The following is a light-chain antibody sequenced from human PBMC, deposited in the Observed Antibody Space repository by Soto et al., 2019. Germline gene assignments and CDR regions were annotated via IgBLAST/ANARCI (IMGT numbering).Light chain of an antibody. Sequence: QSALTQPASVSGSPGQSITISCSGTSSDVGGYNYVSWYQQHPGKVPKLLIYGVTDRPSGVSNRFSGSKSGNVASLTISGLQAEDEADYYCCSYTSDLTPYVFGTGTKVTVL. V-gene: IGLV2-14*03. CDR2: GVT. J-gene: IGLJ1*01. CDR1: SSDVGGYNY. CDR3: CSYTSDLTPYV.